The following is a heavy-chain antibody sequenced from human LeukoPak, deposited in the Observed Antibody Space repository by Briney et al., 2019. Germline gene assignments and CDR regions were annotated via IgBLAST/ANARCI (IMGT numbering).Heavy chain of an antibody. CDR2: ISGDSKYI. V-gene: IGHV3-21*01. Sequence: GGSLRLSCAGSGFTFSRYTFNWVRQAPGRGLEWVSAISGDSKYIYYTDSVKGRFTISRDNARNSVYLQMNSLGVEDTAVYYCARARAVAGLYFDYWGQGTLVTVSS. J-gene: IGHJ4*02. D-gene: IGHD6-19*01. CDR1: GFTFSRYT. CDR3: ARARAVAGLYFDY.